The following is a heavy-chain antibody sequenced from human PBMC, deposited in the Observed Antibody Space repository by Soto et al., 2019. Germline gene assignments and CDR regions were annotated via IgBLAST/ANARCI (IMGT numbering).Heavy chain of an antibody. Sequence: SAKVSCKASGYTFTSYDINWVRQATGQGLEWMGWMNPNSGTANYAQKFQGRVTITADKSTSTAYMELSSLRSEDTAVYYCARDLAEGYSSSWYGSAQHAPWGQGTLVTVSS. J-gene: IGHJ5*02. CDR1: GYTFTSYD. CDR3: ARDLAEGYSSSWYGSAQHAP. CDR2: MNPNSGTA. D-gene: IGHD6-13*01. V-gene: IGHV1-69*06.